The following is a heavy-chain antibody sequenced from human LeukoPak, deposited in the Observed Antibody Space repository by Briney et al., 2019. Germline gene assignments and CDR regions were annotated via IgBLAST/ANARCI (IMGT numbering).Heavy chain of an antibody. V-gene: IGHV3-23*01. J-gene: IGHJ4*02. CDR3: ANVYFWSNYYTPSLDY. Sequence: PGGPLRLSCAASGLTFSSYAMSWVRQAPGKGLEWVSVISGSGGTTYYADSVKGRFTISRDNPQNTLYLQMNNLRAEDTAVYFCANVYFWSNYYTPSLDYWGRGTLVTVSS. D-gene: IGHD3-3*01. CDR1: GLTFSSYA. CDR2: ISGSGGTT.